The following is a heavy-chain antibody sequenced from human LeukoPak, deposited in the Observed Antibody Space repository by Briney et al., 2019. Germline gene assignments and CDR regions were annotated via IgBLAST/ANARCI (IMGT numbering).Heavy chain of an antibody. CDR3: ARSSPPACYDFWNGYLDY. D-gene: IGHD3-3*01. CDR1: GYSFTTYY. V-gene: IGHV1-46*01. J-gene: IGHJ4*02. Sequence: ASVKDSCKASGYSFTTYYMHWVRQAPGQGLEWMGIINPTGGVTAYAQKFQGRVTVTRDTSTSTVYIALSSLRSEDTAVYYCARSSPPACYDFWNGYLDYWGQGTLVTVSS. CDR2: INPTGGVT.